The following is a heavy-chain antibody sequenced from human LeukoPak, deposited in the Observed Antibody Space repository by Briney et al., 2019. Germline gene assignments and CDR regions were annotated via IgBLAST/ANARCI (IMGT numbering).Heavy chain of an antibody. CDR1: VDSVSSDYW. J-gene: IGHJ4*02. CDR3: ARHRRGYNCHDY. CDR2: VFHSGTT. D-gene: IGHD5-18*01. Sequence: SETLSLTCAVSVDSVSSDYWWSWVRQSAGRGLEWIGEVFHSGTTNYNPSLVGRVTISLDKSKNQVSLKVTSVTAADTAVYYCARHRRGYNCHDYWGQGALVTVSS. V-gene: IGHV4-4*02.